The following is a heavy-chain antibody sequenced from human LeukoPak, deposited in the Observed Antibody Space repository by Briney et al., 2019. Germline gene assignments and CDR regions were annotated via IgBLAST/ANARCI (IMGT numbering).Heavy chain of an antibody. D-gene: IGHD3-3*01. Sequence: GGSLRLSCAASGFIFNNYAMSWVRQAPGKGLEWVSSISTTGSTTYYVDSVRGRFTISRDNSQNTLSLQMDSLTAADTAVYSCATYDLWTTYYTFQYWGQGTLVSVSS. CDR3: ATYDLWTTYYTFQY. J-gene: IGHJ4*02. CDR1: GFIFNNYA. V-gene: IGHV3-23*01. CDR2: ISTTGSTT.